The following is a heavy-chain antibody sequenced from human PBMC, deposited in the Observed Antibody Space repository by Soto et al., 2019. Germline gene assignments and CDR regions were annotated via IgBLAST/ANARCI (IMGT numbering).Heavy chain of an antibody. V-gene: IGHV3-23*01. CDR2: ISGSGGST. J-gene: IGHJ6*02. Sequence: PGGSLRLSCAASGFTFSSYAMSWVRQAPGKGLEWVSAISGSGGSTYYADSVKGRFTISRDNSKNTLYLQMNSLRAEDTAVYYCAKGSFWRGSGSRYYYSGLDVWGQGTTVTVSS. D-gene: IGHD3-3*01. CDR3: AKGSFWRGSGSRYYYSGLDV. CDR1: GFTFSSYA.